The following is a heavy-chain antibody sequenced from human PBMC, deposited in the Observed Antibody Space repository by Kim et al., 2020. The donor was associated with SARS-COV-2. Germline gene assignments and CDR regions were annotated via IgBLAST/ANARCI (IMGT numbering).Heavy chain of an antibody. V-gene: IGHV3-21*01. CDR2: ISSSSSYI. CDR3: ARDLLAWCSSTSCKTYYYYYGMDV. J-gene: IGHJ6*02. Sequence: GGSLRLSCAASGFTFSSYSMNWVRQAPGKGLEWVSSISSSSSYIYYADSVKGRFTISRDNAKNSLYLQMNSLRAEDTAVYYCARDLLAWCSSTSCKTYYYYYGMDVWGQGTTVTVSS. CDR1: GFTFSSYS. D-gene: IGHD2-2*01.